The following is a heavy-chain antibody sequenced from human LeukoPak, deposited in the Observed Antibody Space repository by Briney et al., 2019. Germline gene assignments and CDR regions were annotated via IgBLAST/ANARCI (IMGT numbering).Heavy chain of an antibody. J-gene: IGHJ4*02. CDR3: ARRYFYDSGGYYYYFDY. CDR1: GESFSSYY. Sequence: PSETLSLTCAVYGESFSSYYWSWIRQPPGKGLEWIGEINHSGNTNYNPSLKSRVTISVDTSKNQFSLKLSSVTAADTAVYYCARRYFYDSGGYYYYFDYWGQGTLVTVSS. D-gene: IGHD3-22*01. V-gene: IGHV4-34*01. CDR2: INHSGNT.